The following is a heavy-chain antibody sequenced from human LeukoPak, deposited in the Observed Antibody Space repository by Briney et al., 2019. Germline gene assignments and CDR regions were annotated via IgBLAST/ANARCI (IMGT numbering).Heavy chain of an antibody. D-gene: IGHD6-19*01. CDR3: ARQQWGRNFDY. Sequence: SETLSLTCTVSGGSISSGSYYWSWIRQPAGKGLEWIGRIYTSGTTNYKPSLKSRVTMSVDTSKNQFSLKLSSVTAADTAVYYCARQQWGRNFDYWGQGTLVTVSS. CDR1: GGSISSGSYY. CDR2: IYTSGTT. V-gene: IGHV4-61*02. J-gene: IGHJ4*02.